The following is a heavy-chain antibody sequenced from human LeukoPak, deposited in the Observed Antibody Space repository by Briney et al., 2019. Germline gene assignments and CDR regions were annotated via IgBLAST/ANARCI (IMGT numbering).Heavy chain of an antibody. D-gene: IGHD2-15*01. V-gene: IGHV3-30-3*01. Sequence: GGSLRLSCAASGITFTSYAIHWVRQAPGKGLEWVAVISYDGSIKYYADSVKGRLTTSRDNSKNTLYLQMSSLRAEDTAVYYCATDRSCSGGTCYPMYYFGYWGQGTLVTVSS. CDR1: GITFTSYA. CDR3: ATDRSCSGGTCYPMYYFGY. CDR2: ISYDGSIK. J-gene: IGHJ4*02.